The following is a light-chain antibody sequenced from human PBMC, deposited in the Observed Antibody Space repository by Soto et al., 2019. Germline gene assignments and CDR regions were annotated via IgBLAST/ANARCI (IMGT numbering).Light chain of an antibody. CDR3: QKYYDAPQT. CDR2: WAS. J-gene: IGKJ1*01. V-gene: IGKV4-1*01. Sequence: DIVMTQSPDSLAVSLGERATINCKSSQSILYSSNNKNYLAWYQQKPGQPPKLLIYWASTRESGVPDRFSGSGSGTEFTLTISSLQAGDVAVYYCQKYYDAPQTLGQGTKVEIK. CDR1: QSILYSSNNKNY.